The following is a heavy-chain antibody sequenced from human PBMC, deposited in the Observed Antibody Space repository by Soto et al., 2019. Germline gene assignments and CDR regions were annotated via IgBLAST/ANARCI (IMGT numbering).Heavy chain of an antibody. V-gene: IGHV3-21*01. J-gene: IGHJ4*02. CDR2: ITISSGSI. D-gene: IGHD3-22*01. Sequence: PGGSLRLSCVVSGFTFTRYSMNWVRQAPGKGLEWVSSITISSGSIYYADSVKGRFTISRDNAKNSLYLQLNSLRAEDTAVYYCARDYYYDSSGYSPLDSWGQGTLVTVSS. CDR1: GFTFTRYS. CDR3: ARDYYYDSSGYSPLDS.